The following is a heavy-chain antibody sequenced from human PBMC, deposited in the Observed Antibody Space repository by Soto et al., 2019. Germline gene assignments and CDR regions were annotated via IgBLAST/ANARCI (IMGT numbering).Heavy chain of an antibody. Sequence: ASVKVSCKASGYTFTGYYMHWVRQAPGQGLEWMGWINPNSGGTNYAQKFQGWVTMTRDTSISTAYVELSRLRSDDTAVYYCGGARGGSYYYSYGMDVWGQGTTVTVSS. CDR1: GYTFTGYY. V-gene: IGHV1-2*04. CDR2: INPNSGGT. D-gene: IGHD1-26*01. J-gene: IGHJ6*02. CDR3: GGARGGSYYYSYGMDV.